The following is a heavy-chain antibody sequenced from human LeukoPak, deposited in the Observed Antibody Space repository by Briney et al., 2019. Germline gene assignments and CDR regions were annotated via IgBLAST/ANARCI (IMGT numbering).Heavy chain of an antibody. J-gene: IGHJ4*02. D-gene: IGHD3-3*01. CDR1: EFTFSSYS. Sequence: PGGSLRLSCAASEFTFSSYSMNWVRQAPGKGLEWVSYITNSGNSKSYADSVKGRFTISRDNSKNTLYLQMNSLRTEDTALYYCARDQPTNYDFWSGYYRHWGQGTLVTVSS. CDR2: ITNSGNSK. CDR3: ARDQPTNYDFWSGYYRH. V-gene: IGHV3-48*01.